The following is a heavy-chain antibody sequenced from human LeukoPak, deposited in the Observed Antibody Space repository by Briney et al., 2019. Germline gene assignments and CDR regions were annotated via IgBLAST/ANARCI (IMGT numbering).Heavy chain of an antibody. CDR2: IRAYNGNT. Sequence: SVNVSCKSSVYTFPSYGISGVRQAPGQGRGWMGWIRAYNGNTNYVQKLQGIVTMTTDTSTSTAYMEMRSMTSDDMAVYYCARGRASHCCWGQGTLVTVSS. CDR3: ARGRASHCC. CDR1: VYTFPSYG. V-gene: IGHV1-18*03. J-gene: IGHJ1*01. D-gene: IGHD2-21*02.